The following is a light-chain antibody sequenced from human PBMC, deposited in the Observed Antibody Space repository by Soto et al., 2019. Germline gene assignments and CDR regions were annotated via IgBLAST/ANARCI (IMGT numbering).Light chain of an antibody. J-gene: IGLJ3*02. CDR3: AAGDDSLNGWV. V-gene: IGLV1-44*01. Sequence: QSVLTQPPSASGTPGQRVAISCSGSSSNIGDNTVNWYQQLPGTAPKLLIYNDNQRPSGVPDRFSASKSGTSASLAISGLQSEDEADYYCAAGDDSLNGWVFGGGTKLTVL. CDR2: NDN. CDR1: SSNIGDNT.